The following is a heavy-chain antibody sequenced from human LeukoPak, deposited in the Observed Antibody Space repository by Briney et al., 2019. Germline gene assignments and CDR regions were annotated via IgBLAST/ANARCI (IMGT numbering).Heavy chain of an antibody. CDR1: GFTFDDFA. CDR2: LSWDGDFL. D-gene: IGHD3-10*01. Sequence: PGGSLRLSCAASGFTFDDFAMHWVRQPPGKGLEWVSGLSWDGDFLGYADSVKGRFTISRDNAMNSLFLQMNSLTPDDTALYYCVKDSASVPGQWAGFDSWGQGIQVTVSS. V-gene: IGHV3-9*01. J-gene: IGHJ4*02. CDR3: VKDSASVPGQWAGFDS.